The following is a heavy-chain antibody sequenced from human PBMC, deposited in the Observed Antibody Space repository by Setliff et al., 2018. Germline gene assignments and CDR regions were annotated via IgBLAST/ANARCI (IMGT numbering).Heavy chain of an antibody. Sequence: GGSLRLSCAGSGFSFSIFWMSWVRQAPGKGLVWVSRINTDDGTTNYADSVQGRFTIFRDNAKNTVYMELNSLRVDDTAVYFCTRAFYCGRKCYRGFDYWGQGTLVTVSS. D-gene: IGHD2-21*01. J-gene: IGHJ4*02. V-gene: IGHV3-74*01. CDR1: GFSFSIFW. CDR3: TRAFYCGRKCYRGFDY. CDR2: INTDDGTT.